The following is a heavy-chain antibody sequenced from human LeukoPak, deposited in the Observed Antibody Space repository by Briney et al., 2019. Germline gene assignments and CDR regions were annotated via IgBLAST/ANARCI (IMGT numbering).Heavy chain of an antibody. CDR2: IKQDGSEK. J-gene: IGHJ4*02. D-gene: IGHD6-19*01. CDR1: GFTFSTYW. Sequence: PGGSLRLSCAASGFTFSTYWMSWVRQAPGKGLEWVGNIKQDGSEKYYVDSVKGRFTISRDNSKNTLYLQMNSLRTEDTAVYYCARDGSTGWHYFEYWGQGTLVTVSS. V-gene: IGHV3-7*05. CDR3: ARDGSTGWHYFEY.